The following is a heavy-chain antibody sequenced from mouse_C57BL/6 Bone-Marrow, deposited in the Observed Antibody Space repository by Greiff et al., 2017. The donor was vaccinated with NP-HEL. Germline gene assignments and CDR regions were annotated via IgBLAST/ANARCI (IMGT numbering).Heavy chain of an antibody. CDR2: IYPRSGNT. CDR1: GYTFTSYG. J-gene: IGHJ3*01. CDR3: ARDYGSSYVAWFAY. Sequence: VQLVESGAELARPGASVMLSCKASGYTFTSYGISWVKQRTGQGLEWIGEIYPRSGNTYYNEKFKGKATLTADKSSSTAYMELRSLTSEDSAVYFCARDYGSSYVAWFAYWGQGTLVTVSA. D-gene: IGHD1-1*01. V-gene: IGHV1-81*01.